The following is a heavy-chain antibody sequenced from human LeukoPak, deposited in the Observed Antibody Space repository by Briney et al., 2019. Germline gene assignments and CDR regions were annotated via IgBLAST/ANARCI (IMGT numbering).Heavy chain of an antibody. CDR3: ARAPSSGYYYVDF. J-gene: IGHJ4*02. V-gene: IGHV3-64*01. D-gene: IGHD3-22*01. CDR2: ISSNGGST. Sequence: GGSLRLSCAASGFTFSSYAMHWVRQAPGKGLEYVSTISSNGGSTYHANSVKGRFTISRDNSKNTLYLQMGSLGAEDMAVYYCARAPSSGYYYVDFWGQGTLVTVSS. CDR1: GFTFSSYA.